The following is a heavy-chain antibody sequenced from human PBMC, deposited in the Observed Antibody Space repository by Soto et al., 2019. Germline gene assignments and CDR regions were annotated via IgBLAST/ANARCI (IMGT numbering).Heavy chain of an antibody. J-gene: IGHJ6*02. D-gene: IGHD5-18*01. CDR2: INHSGST. V-gene: IGHV4-34*01. CDR3: ARGGYSYVFYYYYYGMDV. Sequence: QVQLQQWGAGLLKPSETLSLTCAVSGGSFSGYYWSWVRQPQGTGLGWIGEINHSGSTNYNPSLKSRVTISVDTSKNQFSLKLSSVTAAAAAVYYCARGGYSYVFYYYYYGMDVWGQGTTVTVSS. CDR1: GGSFSGYY.